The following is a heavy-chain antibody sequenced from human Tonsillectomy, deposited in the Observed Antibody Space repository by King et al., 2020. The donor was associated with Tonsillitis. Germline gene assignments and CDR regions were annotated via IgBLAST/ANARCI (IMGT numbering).Heavy chain of an antibody. V-gene: IGHV3-21*01. CDR2: IRSSSSYK. CDR3: ARDYDDSTRLAFDT. CDR1: GFTFSSYS. J-gene: IGHJ3*02. Sequence: QLVQSGGGLVKPGGSLRLSCAASGFTFSSYSMNWVRQAPGKGLEWVSSIRSSSSYKYYADSVKGRFTISRDNAKNSLYLQMNSLRAEDTAGYYCARDYDDSTRLAFDTW. D-gene: IGHD3-22*01.